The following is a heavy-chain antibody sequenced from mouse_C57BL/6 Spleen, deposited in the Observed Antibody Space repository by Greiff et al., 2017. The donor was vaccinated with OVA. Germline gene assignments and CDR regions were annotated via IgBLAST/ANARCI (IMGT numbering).Heavy chain of an antibody. D-gene: IGHD1-1*02. J-gene: IGHJ2*01. CDR2: IRLKSDNYAT. CDR1: GFTFSNYW. V-gene: IGHV6-3*01. CDR3: TGEWYY. Sequence: EVMLVESGGGLVQPGGSMKLSCVASGFTFSNYWMNWVRQTPEKGLEWVAQIRLKSDNYATHYAESVKGRFTISRDDSKSSVYLQMNNLRAEDTGIYYGTGEWYYWGQGTALTVSS.